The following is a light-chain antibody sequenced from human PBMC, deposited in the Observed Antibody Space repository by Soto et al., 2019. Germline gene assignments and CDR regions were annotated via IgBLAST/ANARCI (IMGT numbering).Light chain of an antibody. J-gene: IGLJ1*01. CDR2: EVT. CDR1: SSDVGGYNY. V-gene: IGLV2-14*01. CDR3: SSYPNTCTLV. Sequence: QSALTQPASVSASPGQSISISCTGSSSDVGGYNYVSWYQQLPGKAPKLMIFEVTNRPSGVSNRFSGSKSGNTASPTISRLQAEDVADYFCSSYPNTCTLVFGTETKVTVL.